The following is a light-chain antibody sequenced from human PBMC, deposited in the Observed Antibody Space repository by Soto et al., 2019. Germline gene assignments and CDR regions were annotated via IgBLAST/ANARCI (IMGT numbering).Light chain of an antibody. CDR1: QSVSGW. V-gene: IGKV1-5*01. CDR2: DVS. Sequence: ISMTQSPFTLSASIGDTVTVTCRASQSVSGWLAWYQQKPGKAPYLLISDVSSLERGVPSRFSGSGSGTEFTLTISSLQPEDFSTYYCQQGYSTRLTFGGGTKVDIK. CDR3: QQGYSTRLT. J-gene: IGKJ4*01.